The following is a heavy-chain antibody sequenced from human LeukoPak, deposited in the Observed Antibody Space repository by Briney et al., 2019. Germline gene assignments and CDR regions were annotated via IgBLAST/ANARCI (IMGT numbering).Heavy chain of an antibody. CDR3: AKEIVFLFGDP. CDR1: GFTFSSYA. J-gene: IGHJ5*02. V-gene: IGHV3-23*01. Sequence: GGSLRLSCAASGFTFSSYAMSWVRQAPGKWLEWVATIVSDGYKAYYADSVKGRFAISRDNSQNTVHLQMNSLRAEDTATYYCAKEIVFLFGDPWGQGALVTVSS. CDR2: IVSDGYKA. D-gene: IGHD2/OR15-2a*01.